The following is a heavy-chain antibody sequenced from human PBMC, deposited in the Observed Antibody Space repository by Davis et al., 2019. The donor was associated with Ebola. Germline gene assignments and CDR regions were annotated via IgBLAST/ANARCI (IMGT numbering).Heavy chain of an antibody. Sequence: ASVTVSCKASGYTFTSYAMNWVRQAPGQGLEWMGWINTNTGNPTYAQGFTGRFVFSLDTSVSTAYLQISSLKAEDTAVYYCARLYGDFYYYYGMDVWGQGTTVTVSS. CDR2: INTNTGNP. CDR3: ARLYGDFYYYYGMDV. V-gene: IGHV7-4-1*02. CDR1: GYTFTSYA. D-gene: IGHD4-17*01. J-gene: IGHJ6*02.